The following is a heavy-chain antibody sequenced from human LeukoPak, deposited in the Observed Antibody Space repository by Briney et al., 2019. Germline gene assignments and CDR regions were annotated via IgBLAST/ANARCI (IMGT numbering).Heavy chain of an antibody. D-gene: IGHD6-13*01. J-gene: IGHJ6*03. V-gene: IGHV3-48*03. CDR1: GFTFSSYE. CDR3: ARSPYSSSWYYYYYYMDV. CDR2: ISSSGSTI. Sequence: QPGGSLRLSCAASGFTFSSYEMNWVRQAPGKGLEWVSYISSSGSTIYYADSVKGRFTISRDNAKNSLYLQMNSLRAEDTAVYYCARSPYSSSWYYYYYYMDVWGKGTTVTISS.